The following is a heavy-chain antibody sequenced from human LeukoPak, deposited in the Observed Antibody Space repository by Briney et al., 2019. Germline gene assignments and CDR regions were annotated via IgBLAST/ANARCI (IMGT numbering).Heavy chain of an antibody. CDR1: GFTFSSYG. V-gene: IGHV3-30*02. Sequence: GGSLRLSCAASGFTFSSYGMHWVRQAPGKGLEWVAFIRYDGSNKYYADSVKGRFTISRDNSKNTLYLQMNSLRAEDTAVYYCAKDAYYDSSGYYFEHYFDYWGQGTLVTVSS. CDR3: AKDAYYDSSGYYFEHYFDY. J-gene: IGHJ4*02. CDR2: IRYDGSNK. D-gene: IGHD3-22*01.